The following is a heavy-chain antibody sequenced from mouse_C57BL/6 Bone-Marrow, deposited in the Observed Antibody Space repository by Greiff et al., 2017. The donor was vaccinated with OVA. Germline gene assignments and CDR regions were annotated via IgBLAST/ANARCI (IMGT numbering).Heavy chain of an antibody. Sequence: EVHLVESGGGLVQPGGSLKLSCAASGFTFSDYYMYWVRQTPVKRLEWVAYISNGGGSTYYPDTVKGRFTISRDNAKNTLYLQMSRLKSEDTAMYYCARRYYDYGGGSWFAYWGQGTLVTVSA. D-gene: IGHD2-4*01. CDR2: ISNGGGST. CDR1: GFTFSDYY. CDR3: ARRYYDYGGGSWFAY. V-gene: IGHV5-12*01. J-gene: IGHJ3*01.